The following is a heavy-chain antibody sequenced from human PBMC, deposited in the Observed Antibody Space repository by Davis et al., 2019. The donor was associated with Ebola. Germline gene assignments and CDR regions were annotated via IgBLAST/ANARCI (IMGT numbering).Heavy chain of an antibody. D-gene: IGHD1-14*01. V-gene: IGHV3-23*01. J-gene: IGHJ4*02. CDR1: GFVFSSYG. CDR3: ALGTAVITPLDF. Sequence: GESLKISCAASGFVFSSYGMSWVRQAPGKGLEWVSCISGSGGSTFYADSVEGRFTISRDNSNNSLYLHMNSLTPEDSALYYCALGTAVITPLDFWGQGSLVTVSS. CDR2: ISGSGGST.